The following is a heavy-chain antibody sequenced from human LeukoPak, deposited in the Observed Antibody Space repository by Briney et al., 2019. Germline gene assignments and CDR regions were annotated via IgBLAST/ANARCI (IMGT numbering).Heavy chain of an antibody. CDR3: ARGHSGSYYGY. CDR1: GGSINNFY. CDR2: IQTSGNT. V-gene: IGHV4-4*07. J-gene: IGHJ4*02. D-gene: IGHD1-26*01. Sequence: PSETLSLTCTVSGGSINNFYWTWIRQPAGKGLEWIGRIQTSGNTNYNPSLKSRVTMSLDTSKNQFSLSLSSVTAADTTVYYGARGHSGSYYGYWGQGTLVTVSS.